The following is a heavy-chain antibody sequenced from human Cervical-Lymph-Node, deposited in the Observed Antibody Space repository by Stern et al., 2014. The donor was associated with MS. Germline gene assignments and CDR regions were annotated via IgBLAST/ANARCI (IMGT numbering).Heavy chain of an antibody. Sequence: EVQLVESGGGLVQPGGSLRLSCAASGFTFSSYSMNWVRQAPGKGLEWVSSISSSSSYIYYAYSVKGRFTISRDNAKNSLYLQMNSLRAEDTAVYYCARDYHYYDSSGYYDDAFDIWGQGTMVTVSS. D-gene: IGHD3-22*01. CDR2: ISSSSSYI. J-gene: IGHJ3*02. CDR3: ARDYHYYDSSGYYDDAFDI. V-gene: IGHV3-21*01. CDR1: GFTFSSYS.